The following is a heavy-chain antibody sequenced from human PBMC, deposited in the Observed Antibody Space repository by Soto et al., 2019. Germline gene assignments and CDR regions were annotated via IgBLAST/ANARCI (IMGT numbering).Heavy chain of an antibody. J-gene: IGHJ4*02. Sequence: QLVQSGDEVKKPGASVKVSCRASGYIFNSVGSSWLRQVPGQGLEWMGWVSTYSEHTKSVQKFPDRVTLTADTSTSTVHMELRSLRSADTAVYYCARDLNWNNVLGFDSWGQGTLVTVSS. D-gene: IGHD1-20*01. CDR1: GYIFNSVG. V-gene: IGHV1-18*04. CDR2: VSTYSEHT. CDR3: ARDLNWNNVLGFDS.